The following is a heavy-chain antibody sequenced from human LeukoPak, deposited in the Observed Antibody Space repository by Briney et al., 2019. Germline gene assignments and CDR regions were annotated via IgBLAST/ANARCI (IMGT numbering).Heavy chain of an antibody. CDR3: ARVPASSVFGVVITEYYFDY. J-gene: IGHJ4*02. D-gene: IGHD3-3*01. Sequence: GESLKISCQGSGYSFTSYWIGWVRQMPGKGLEWMGIIYPGDSDTRYSPSFQGQVTISADKSISTAYLQWSSLKASDTAMYYCARVPASSVFGVVITEYYFDYWGQGTLVTVSS. CDR2: IYPGDSDT. CDR1: GYSFTSYW. V-gene: IGHV5-51*01.